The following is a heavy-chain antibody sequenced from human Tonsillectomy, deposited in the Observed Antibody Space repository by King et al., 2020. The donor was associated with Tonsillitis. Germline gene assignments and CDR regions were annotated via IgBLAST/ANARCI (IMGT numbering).Heavy chain of an antibody. CDR1: GFTFSSYA. J-gene: IGHJ1*01. D-gene: IGHD3-22*01. Sequence: VQLVESGGGVVQPGRSLRLSCAASGFTFSSYAMHWVRQAPGKGLEWVAVISYDGSNEYYADSVKGRFTISRDNSKNTLYLQMNSLRAEDTAVYYCARMYYYDSSGPFQHWGQGTLVTVSS. CDR2: ISYDGSNE. CDR3: ARMYYYDSSGPFQH. V-gene: IGHV3-30*01.